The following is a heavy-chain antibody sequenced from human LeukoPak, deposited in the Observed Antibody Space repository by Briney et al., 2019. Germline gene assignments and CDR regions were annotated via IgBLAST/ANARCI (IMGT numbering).Heavy chain of an antibody. CDR3: ATYFYGDYATHYFDF. D-gene: IGHD4-17*01. V-gene: IGHV4-39*01. CDR2: IHYSGSS. CDR1: GDSISSSSYF. J-gene: IGHJ4*02. Sequence: SETLSLTCTVSGDSISSSSYFWGWIRQPPGKGLEWIGSIHYSGSSYYNPSLKSRVTISVDASKNQFFLKVTSVTAADTAVYYCATYFYGDYATHYFDFWGQGTLVTVSS.